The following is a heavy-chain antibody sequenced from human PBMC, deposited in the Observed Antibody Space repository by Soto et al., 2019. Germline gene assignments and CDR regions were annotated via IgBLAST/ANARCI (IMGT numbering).Heavy chain of an antibody. CDR3: ATEKSGAGRVGVDT. Sequence: QVQLVQSGAEVKKPGSSLKVSCETSGGTSTIYTITWVRQAPGQGLQWMGRIVPTLRLTNYAQDFQGRLTLSADTSTSTAHMELSSLTSEDTAVYYCATEKSGAGRVGVDTWGQGTLVTVSS. CDR1: GGTSTIYT. J-gene: IGHJ5*02. V-gene: IGHV1-69*08. CDR2: IVPTLRLT. D-gene: IGHD1-26*01.